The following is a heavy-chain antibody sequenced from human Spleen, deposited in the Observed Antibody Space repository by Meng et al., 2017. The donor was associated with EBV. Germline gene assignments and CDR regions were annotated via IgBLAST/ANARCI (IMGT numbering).Heavy chain of an antibody. CDR1: GGSIRSSD. V-gene: IGHV4-59*01. J-gene: IGHJ4*02. Sequence: HLKESGPGLVKPSGTLSLTCSVTGGSIRSSDWSWIRQPTGKGLEWIGYIYYSGSTNYNPSLKSRVTISVDTSKNQFSLNLSSVTAADTAVYYCARGVTHYYFDYWGQGTLVTVSS. D-gene: IGHD2-21*02. CDR2: IYYSGST. CDR3: ARGVTHYYFDY.